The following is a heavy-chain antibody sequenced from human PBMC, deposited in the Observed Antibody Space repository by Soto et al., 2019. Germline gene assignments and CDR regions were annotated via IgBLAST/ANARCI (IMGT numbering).Heavy chain of an antibody. V-gene: IGHV1-46*03. CDR2: INPSGGYT. CDR3: ARGGGIVVVTAPYEH. CDR1: GYTFSSYY. Sequence: ASVKVSCKASGYTFSSYYMNWVRQAPGQGLEWLGIINPSGGYTTYAQSFLGRVTMTSDTSTSTVHMELGSPTSEDTAVYYCARGGGIVVVTAPYEHWGQGTLVTASS. D-gene: IGHD2-21*02. J-gene: IGHJ4*02.